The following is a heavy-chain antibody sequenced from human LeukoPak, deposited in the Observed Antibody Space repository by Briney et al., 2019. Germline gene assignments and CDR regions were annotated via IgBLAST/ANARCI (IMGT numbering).Heavy chain of an antibody. Sequence: ASVKVSCKASGYSFTSNYIHWVRQAPGQGLEWMGIINPSGGSTSYAQKFQGRVTMTRDTSTSTVYMELSSLRSEDTAVYYCASPISGGRGYYYYGMDVWGQGTTVTVSS. V-gene: IGHV1-46*01. CDR1: GYSFTSNY. CDR2: INPSGGST. CDR3: ASPISGGRGYYYYGMDV. D-gene: IGHD2-15*01. J-gene: IGHJ6*02.